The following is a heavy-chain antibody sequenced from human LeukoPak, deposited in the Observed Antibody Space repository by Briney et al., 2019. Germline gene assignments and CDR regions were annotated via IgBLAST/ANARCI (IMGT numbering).Heavy chain of an antibody. CDR1: GYSFNTYW. CDR2: IYPGDSDT. V-gene: IGHV5-51*01. Sequence: GESLKISCRGSGYSFNTYWIGWVRQMPGKGLEWMGIIYPGDSDTRYSPSFQGQVTISADKSISTAYLQWSSLKASDTAMYYCARLGYYDSSGYPSAEYFQHWGQGTLVTVSS. CDR3: ARLGYYDSSGYPSAEYFQH. D-gene: IGHD3-22*01. J-gene: IGHJ1*01.